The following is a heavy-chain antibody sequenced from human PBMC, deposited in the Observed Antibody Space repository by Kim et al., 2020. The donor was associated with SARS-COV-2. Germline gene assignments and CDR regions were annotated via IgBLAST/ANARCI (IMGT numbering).Heavy chain of an antibody. Sequence: GGSLRLSCAASGFTFSSYSMNWVRQAPGKGLEWVSSISSSSSYIYYADSVKGRFTISRDNAKNSLYLQMNSLRAEDTAVYYCARDLGRYDSSGYYYSFRPQDAFDIWGQGTMVTVSS. CDR1: GFTFSSYS. J-gene: IGHJ3*02. D-gene: IGHD3-22*01. V-gene: IGHV3-21*01. CDR3: ARDLGRYDSSGYYYSFRPQDAFDI. CDR2: ISSSSSYI.